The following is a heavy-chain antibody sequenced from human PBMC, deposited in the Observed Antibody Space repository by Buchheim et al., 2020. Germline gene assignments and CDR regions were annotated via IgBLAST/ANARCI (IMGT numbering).Heavy chain of an antibody. Sequence: QVQLVESGGGVVQPGRSLRLSCAASGFTFSSYGMHWVRQAPGKGLEWVAVIWYDGSNKYYADSVKGRFTISRDNSKNTLYLQMNSLRAEDTAVYYCARGQRRAAAGHYYYYYGMDVWGQGTT. J-gene: IGHJ6*02. V-gene: IGHV3-33*01. D-gene: IGHD6-13*01. CDR2: IWYDGSNK. CDR3: ARGQRRAAAGHYYYYYGMDV. CDR1: GFTFSSYG.